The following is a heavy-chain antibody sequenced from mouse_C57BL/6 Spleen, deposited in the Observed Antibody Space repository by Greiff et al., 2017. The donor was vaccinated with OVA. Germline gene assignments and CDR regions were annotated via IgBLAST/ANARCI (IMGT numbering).Heavy chain of an antibody. Sequence: EVKLQESGPELVKPGASVKLSCKASGYSFTDYNMNWVKQSPGKSLEWIGVINPNYGTTSYNQKFKGKATLTVDQSSSTAYMQLNSLTSEDSAVYDYAGFNGGGAYAMDYWGQGTSVTVSS. CDR2: INPNYGTT. CDR3: AGFNGGGAYAMDY. CDR1: GYSFTDYN. V-gene: IGHV1-39*01. J-gene: IGHJ4*01.